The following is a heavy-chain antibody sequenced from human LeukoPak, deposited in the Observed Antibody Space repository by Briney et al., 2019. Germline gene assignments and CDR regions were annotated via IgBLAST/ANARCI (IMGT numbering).Heavy chain of an antibody. J-gene: IGHJ4*02. CDR1: GFTFSSYG. Sequence: GGSLRLSCAASGFTFSSYGMSWVRQAPGKGLEWVSATSGSGGSTYYADSVKGRFTISRDNSKNTLYLQMNSLRAEDTAVYYCAKDLQFGRYYDSSGYFDYWGQGTLVTVSS. V-gene: IGHV3-23*01. CDR2: TSGSGGST. D-gene: IGHD3-22*01. CDR3: AKDLQFGRYYDSSGYFDY.